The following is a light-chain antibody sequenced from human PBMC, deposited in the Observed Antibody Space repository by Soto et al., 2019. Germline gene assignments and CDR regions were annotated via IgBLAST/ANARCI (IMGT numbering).Light chain of an antibody. CDR3: QQYNSLSYP. CDR1: QSISMW. V-gene: IGKV1-5*03. CDR2: DAS. J-gene: IGKJ2*01. Sequence: DIQMTQSPSTLSASVGDRVTITCRASQSISMWLAWYQQKQGKAPKFLIYDASNLQSGVPSRFRGSVSGTEFTLTISSLHPDDCATSYGQQYNSLSYPFGHGPEVDIK.